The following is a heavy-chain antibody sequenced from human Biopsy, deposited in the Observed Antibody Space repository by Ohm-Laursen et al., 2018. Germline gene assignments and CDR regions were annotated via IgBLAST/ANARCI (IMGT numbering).Heavy chain of an antibody. J-gene: IGHJ2*01. D-gene: IGHD2-2*01. V-gene: IGHV1-2*02. CDR3: ARGRRHCSGTCSRWYFDL. CDR2: INPKSGDT. Sequence: ASVTVSCKPSGYTFTAFSVHWLRQAPGQGLEWMGWINPKSGDTDYPQNFQGRVSMTRDTSISTAYMDLSRLRSDDPAVYYCARGRRHCSGTCSRWYFDLWGRGTLVTVSS. CDR1: GYTFTAFS.